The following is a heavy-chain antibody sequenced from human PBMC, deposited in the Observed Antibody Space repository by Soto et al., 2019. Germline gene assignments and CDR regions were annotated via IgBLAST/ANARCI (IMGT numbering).Heavy chain of an antibody. CDR1: GFTFTTYA. Sequence: EVPLLESGGGLVQPGGSLRLSCAASGFTFTTYAMNWVRQAPGKGLEWVSLISNNVGATYYADSVKGRFTISRDISKNTLSLQMNSLRAEDTAMYYCARRSFGAFDIWGQGTMVTVSS. CDR2: ISNNVGAT. V-gene: IGHV3-23*01. D-gene: IGHD3-10*01. J-gene: IGHJ3*02. CDR3: ARRSFGAFDI.